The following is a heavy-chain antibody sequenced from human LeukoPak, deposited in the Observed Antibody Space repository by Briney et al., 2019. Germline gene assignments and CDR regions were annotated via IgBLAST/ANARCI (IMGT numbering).Heavy chain of an antibody. Sequence: SETLSLTCAVYGGSFSGYYWSWIRQPPGKGLEWIGEINHSGSTNYNPSLKSRVTISVDTSKNQFSLKLSSVTAADTAVYYCARVAVAFDYWGQGTLVTVSS. V-gene: IGHV4-34*01. CDR3: ARVAVAFDY. D-gene: IGHD6-19*01. CDR2: INHSGST. CDR1: GGSFSGYY. J-gene: IGHJ4*02.